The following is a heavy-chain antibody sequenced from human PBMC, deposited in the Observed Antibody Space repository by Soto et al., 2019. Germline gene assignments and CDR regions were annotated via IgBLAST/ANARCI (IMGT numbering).Heavy chain of an antibody. CDR1: GFTFSSYG. CDR2: IWYDGSNK. CDR3: ARDGIKVTTLDY. Sequence: GGSLRLSCAASGFTFSSYGMHWVRQAPGKGLEWVAVIWYDGSNKYYADSVKGRFTISRDNSKNTLYLQMNSLRAEDTAVYYCARDGIKVTTLDYWGQGTLVTVSS. V-gene: IGHV3-33*01. D-gene: IGHD4-17*01. J-gene: IGHJ4*02.